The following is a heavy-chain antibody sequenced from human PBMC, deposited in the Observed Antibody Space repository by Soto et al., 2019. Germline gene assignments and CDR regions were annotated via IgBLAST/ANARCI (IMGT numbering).Heavy chain of an antibody. CDR1: GGSISSYY. CDR2: IYYSGST. CDR3: ARLGYSSGWSSYYYYYYMDV. Sequence: SETLSLTCTVSGGSISSYYWSWIRQPPGKGLEWIGYIYYSGSTNYNPSLTSRVTISVDTSKNQFSLKLSSVTAAATAVYYCARLGYSSGWSSYYYYYYMDVWGKGTTVTVSS. V-gene: IGHV4-59*08. J-gene: IGHJ6*03. D-gene: IGHD6-19*01.